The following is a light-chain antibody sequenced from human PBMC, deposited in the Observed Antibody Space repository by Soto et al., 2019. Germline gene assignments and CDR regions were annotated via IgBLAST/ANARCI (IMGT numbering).Light chain of an antibody. CDR1: SSNIGSNH. CDR3: GTCDSSQRVVL. CDR2: DSN. Sequence: QSVLTQPPSVSAAPGQKVTISCSGSSSNIGSNHVSWYHQLLSLAPKLLIYDSNKRPSGIPDRFSGSKSGTSATLGITGLQTGDEYDYYCGTCDSSQRVVLFGGGTNVTVL. V-gene: IGLV1-51*01. J-gene: IGLJ3*02.